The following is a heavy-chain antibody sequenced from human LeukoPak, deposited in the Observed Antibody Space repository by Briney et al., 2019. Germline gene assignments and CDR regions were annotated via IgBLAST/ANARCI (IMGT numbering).Heavy chain of an antibody. CDR2: INEDGGGR. CDR1: GFIFSSYW. J-gene: IGHJ4*02. D-gene: IGHD3/OR15-3a*01. CDR3: ARGGTRTFDI. Sequence: PGGSLRLSCVVSGFIFSSYWMSWVRQAPGKGLEWVANINEDGGGRYYVDSVKGRFTISRDNAKNSVHLQMNSLRAEDTAVYYCARGGTRTFDIWGQGTLVTVSS. V-gene: IGHV3-7*01.